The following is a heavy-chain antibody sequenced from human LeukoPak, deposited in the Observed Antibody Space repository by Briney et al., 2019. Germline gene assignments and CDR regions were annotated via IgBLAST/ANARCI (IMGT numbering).Heavy chain of an antibody. CDR1: GGTFSSYA. CDR2: IIPILGIA. CDR3: ARGAIRRDSYGEYYFDY. V-gene: IGHV1-69*04. Sequence: SVKVSCKASGGTFSSYAISWVRQAPRQGLEWMGRIIPILGIANYAQKFQGRVTITADKSTSTAYMELSSLRSEDTAVYYCARGAIRRDSYGEYYFDYWGQGTLVTVSS. D-gene: IGHD5-18*01. J-gene: IGHJ4*02.